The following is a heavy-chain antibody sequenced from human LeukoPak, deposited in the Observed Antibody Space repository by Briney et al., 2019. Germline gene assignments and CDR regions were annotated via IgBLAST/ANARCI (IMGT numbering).Heavy chain of an antibody. D-gene: IGHD5-24*01. CDR2: ISSSSSYI. V-gene: IGHV3-21*01. Sequence: GGSLSLSCAASGFTFTTYTMNWVRQAPGKGLEWVSSISSSSSYIYYADSVKGRFTISRDNAENSLYLQMNSLRAEDTAVYYCARGGDGYDYWGQGTLVTVSS. CDR1: GFTFTTYT. CDR3: ARGGDGYDY. J-gene: IGHJ4*02.